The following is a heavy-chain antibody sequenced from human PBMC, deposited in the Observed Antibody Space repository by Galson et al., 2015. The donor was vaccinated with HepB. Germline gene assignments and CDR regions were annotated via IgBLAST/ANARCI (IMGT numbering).Heavy chain of an antibody. CDR3: ASEVIAVAGVKDAFDI. J-gene: IGHJ3*02. CDR1: GGTFSSYA. Sequence: SVKVSCKASGGTFSSYAISWVRQAPGQGLEWMEGIIPILGIANYAQKFQGRVTITADESTSTAYMELSSLRSEDTAVYYCASEVIAVAGVKDAFDIWGQGTMVTVSS. D-gene: IGHD6-19*01. CDR2: IIPILGIA. V-gene: IGHV1-69*10.